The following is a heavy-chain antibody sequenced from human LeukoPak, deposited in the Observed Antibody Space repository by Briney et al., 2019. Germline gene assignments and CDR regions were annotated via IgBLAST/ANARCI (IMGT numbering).Heavy chain of an antibody. J-gene: IGHJ4*02. V-gene: IGHV3-23*01. CDR2: ISGSGGST. CDR3: AKDNIVVVVAATLFDY. CDR1: GFTFSSYA. Sequence: GGSLRLSCAASGFTFSSYAMSWVRQAPGKGLEWVSAISGSGGSTYYADSVKGRFTISRDNSKNTLYLQINSLRAEDTAVYYCAKDNIVVVVAATLFDYWGQGTLVTVSS. D-gene: IGHD2-15*01.